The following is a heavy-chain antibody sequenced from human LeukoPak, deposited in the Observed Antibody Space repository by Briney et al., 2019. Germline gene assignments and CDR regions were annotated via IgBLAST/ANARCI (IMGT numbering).Heavy chain of an antibody. CDR1: GYSFTDYI. J-gene: IGHJ4*02. D-gene: IGHD3-22*01. Sequence: GASVKVSCKTSGYSFTDYIIAWVRQAPGQGLEWLGWIGTYDGHTSYAQKVQGRVTMTTDTSATTAYLELRSLTSDDTALYYCARLMDNNYDGSAFDYWGQATLVTVSS. CDR3: ARLMDNNYDGSAFDY. V-gene: IGHV1-18*01. CDR2: IGTYDGHT.